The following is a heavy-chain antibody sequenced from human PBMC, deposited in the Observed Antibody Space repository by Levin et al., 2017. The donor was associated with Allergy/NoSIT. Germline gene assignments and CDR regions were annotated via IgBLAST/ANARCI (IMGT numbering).Heavy chain of an antibody. D-gene: IGHD6-6*01. CDR2: ISGSGGST. V-gene: IGHV3-23*01. CDR1: GFTFSSYA. Sequence: PGGSLRLSCAASGFTFSSYAMSWVRQAPGKGLEWVSAISGSGGSTYYADSVKGRFTISRDNSKNTLYLQMNSLRAEDTAVYYCAKSLQGRPPSTYYYYYYMDVWGKGTTVTVSS. CDR3: AKSLQGRPPSTYYYYYYMDV. J-gene: IGHJ6*03.